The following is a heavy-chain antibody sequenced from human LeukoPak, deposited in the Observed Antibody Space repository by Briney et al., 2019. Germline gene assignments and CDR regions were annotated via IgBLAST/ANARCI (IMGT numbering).Heavy chain of an antibody. CDR2: INHSGSA. Sequence: SETLSLTCAVYGGSFSGYYWSWIRQPPGKGLEWIGEINHSGSANYNPSLKSRVTISVDTSKNQFSLKLSSVTAADTAVYYCARDRNYYGSGSYPRAGYFQHWGQGTLVTVSS. J-gene: IGHJ1*01. D-gene: IGHD3-10*01. CDR3: ARDRNYYGSGSYPRAGYFQH. V-gene: IGHV4-34*01. CDR1: GGSFSGYY.